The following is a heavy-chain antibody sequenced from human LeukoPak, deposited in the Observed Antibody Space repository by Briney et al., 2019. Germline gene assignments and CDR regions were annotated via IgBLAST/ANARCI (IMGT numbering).Heavy chain of an antibody. J-gene: IGHJ6*03. V-gene: IGHV1-2*02. D-gene: IGHD3-10*01. CDR1: GYDFTGYY. Sequence: GASVKVSCKASGYDFTGYYVHWVGQAPGNGGEWMGWVNPRNGGTHYAQNFQGRVTITGDTSFTTAYMELGSLTSDDTAVYYCATGLQYGLWGVPYFYYMHAWGKGTTVVVSS. CDR2: VNPRNGGT. CDR3: ATGLQYGLWGVPYFYYMHA.